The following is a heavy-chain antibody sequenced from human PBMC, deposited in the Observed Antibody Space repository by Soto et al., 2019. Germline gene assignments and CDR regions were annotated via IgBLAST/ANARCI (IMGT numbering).Heavy chain of an antibody. V-gene: IGHV3-23*01. D-gene: IGHD3-3*01. CDR2: ISGSGGST. Sequence: EVQLLESGGGLVQPGGSLRLSCAASGFTFSSYAMSWVRQAPGKGLEWVSAISGSGGSTYYADSVKGRFTISRDNSKNTLYLQMNSLRAEDTAVYYCAKGGIYYDFWSGYFQSFDYWGQGTLVTVSS. CDR1: GFTFSSYA. CDR3: AKGGIYYDFWSGYFQSFDY. J-gene: IGHJ4*02.